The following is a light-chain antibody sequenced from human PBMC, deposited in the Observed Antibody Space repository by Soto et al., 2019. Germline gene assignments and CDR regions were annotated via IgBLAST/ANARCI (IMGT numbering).Light chain of an antibody. CDR3: ATWDDSLNGRV. CDR1: TSNIGSNT. V-gene: IGLV1-44*01. Sequence: QSVLTQPPSASGTPGQRVTISCSGSTSNIGSNTVNWYQQLPGTARKLLIYSNNQRPSGVPDRLSGSKSGPSASLAIRGLQSEDEADYYYATWDDSLNGRVFGGGTKLTVL. CDR2: SNN. J-gene: IGLJ2*01.